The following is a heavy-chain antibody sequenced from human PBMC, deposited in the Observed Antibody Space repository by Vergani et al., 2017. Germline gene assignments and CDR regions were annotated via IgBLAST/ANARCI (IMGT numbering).Heavy chain of an antibody. V-gene: IGHV3-33*06. Sequence: QVQLVESGGGVVQPGRSLRLSCAASGFTFSSYGMHWVRQAPGKGLEWVAVIWYDGSNKYYADSVKGRFTISRDNSKNTLYLQMNSLRAEDTAVYYCAKDRDIVVVTDYYGMDVWGQGP. CDR2: IWYDGSNK. CDR3: AKDRDIVVVTDYYGMDV. CDR1: GFTFSSYG. D-gene: IGHD2-15*01. J-gene: IGHJ6*02.